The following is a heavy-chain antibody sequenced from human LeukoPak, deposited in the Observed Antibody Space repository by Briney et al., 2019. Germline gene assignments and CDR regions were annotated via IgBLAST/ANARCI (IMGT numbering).Heavy chain of an antibody. D-gene: IGHD6-13*01. V-gene: IGHV4-59*08. CDR3: ARLRSWQLRVDY. J-gene: IGHJ4*02. Sequence: KPSETLSLTCTVSGGSITNDHWSWIRQPPGKGLEWIGYISYSGITSYNPSLKSRVTTSIDTSKNQFSLKLTSVTAADTAVYYCARLRSWQLRVDYWGQGTLVTVSS. CDR1: GGSITNDH. CDR2: ISYSGIT.